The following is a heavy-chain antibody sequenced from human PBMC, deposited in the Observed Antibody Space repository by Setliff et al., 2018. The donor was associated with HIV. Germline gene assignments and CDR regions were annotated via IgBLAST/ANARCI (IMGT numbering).Heavy chain of an antibody. CDR1: GGSISSNSYY. CDR3: ARRGSGFFHYYYYMDV. D-gene: IGHD3-10*01. V-gene: IGHV4-39*07. CDR2: IYHSGRT. J-gene: IGHJ6*03. Sequence: PSETLSLTCTVSGGSISSNSYYWGWIRQPPGKGLEWIGSIYHSGRTYYNPSLKSRVTISVDTSKNQFSLKLSSATAADTAVYYCARRGSGFFHYYYYMDVWGKGTTVTVSS.